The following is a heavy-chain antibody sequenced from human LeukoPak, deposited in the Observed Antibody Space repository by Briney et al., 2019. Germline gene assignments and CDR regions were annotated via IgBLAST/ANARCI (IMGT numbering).Heavy chain of an antibody. V-gene: IGHV1-69*05. J-gene: IGHJ3*02. CDR3: ARGLDERYFYDGSGYGDSFDS. Sequence: ASVKVSCKASGGTFSSYAISWVRQAPGQGLEWMGGIIPIFGTANYAQKFQGRVTITTDESTSTAYMELSSTRSEDTAVYYCARGLDERYFYDGSGYGDSFDSSGQGTMPTVYS. CDR2: IIPIFGTA. D-gene: IGHD3-22*01. CDR1: GGTFSSYA.